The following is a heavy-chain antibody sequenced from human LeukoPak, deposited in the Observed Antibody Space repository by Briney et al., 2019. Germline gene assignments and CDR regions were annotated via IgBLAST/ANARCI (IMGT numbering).Heavy chain of an antibody. D-gene: IGHD2-2*01. Sequence: GGSLRLSCAASGFTFSSYGMHWVRQAPGKGLEWVAFIRYDGSNKYYADSVKGRFTISRDNSKNTLYLQMNSLKTEDTAVYYCTAMDLIVVVPAALTSDYWGQGTLVTVSS. CDR2: IRYDGSNK. V-gene: IGHV3-30*02. CDR1: GFTFSSYG. CDR3: TAMDLIVVVPAALTSDY. J-gene: IGHJ4*02.